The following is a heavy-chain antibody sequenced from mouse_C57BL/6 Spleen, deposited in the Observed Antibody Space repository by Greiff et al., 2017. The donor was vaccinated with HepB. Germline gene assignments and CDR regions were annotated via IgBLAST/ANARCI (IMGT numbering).Heavy chain of an antibody. V-gene: IGHV14-4*01. D-gene: IGHD1-1*01. Sequence: EVKLQESGAELVRPGASVKLSCTASGFNIKDDYMHWVKQRPEQGLEWIGWIDPENGDTEYASKFQGKATITADTSSNTAYLQLSSLTSEDTAVYYCTTWGSSPLDYWGQGTTLTVSS. J-gene: IGHJ2*01. CDR3: TTWGSSPLDY. CDR2: IDPENGDT. CDR1: GFNIKDDY.